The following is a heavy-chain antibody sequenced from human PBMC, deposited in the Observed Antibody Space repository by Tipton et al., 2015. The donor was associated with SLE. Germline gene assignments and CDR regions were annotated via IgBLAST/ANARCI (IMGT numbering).Heavy chain of an antibody. J-gene: IGHJ4*02. CDR2: INWNGGST. V-gene: IGHV3-20*04. CDR3: ARARDYYDTSGCDY. D-gene: IGHD3-22*01. CDR1: GFTFSTYT. Sequence: AVSGFTFSTYTINWVRQAPGKGLEWVSGINWNGGSTGYADSVKGRFTISRDNAKNSLYLQMNSLRAEDTALYYCARARDYYDTSGCDYWGQGTPVTVSS.